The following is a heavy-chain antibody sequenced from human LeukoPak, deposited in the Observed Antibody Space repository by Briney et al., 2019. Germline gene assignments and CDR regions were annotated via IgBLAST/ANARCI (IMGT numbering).Heavy chain of an antibody. V-gene: IGHV1-18*01. CDR2: ISAYNGNT. CDR1: GYTFTSYG. D-gene: IGHD4-23*01. J-gene: IGHJ4*02. CDR3: ARDLGGNSVVEGVDY. Sequence: EASVKASCKASGYTFTSYGISWVRQAPGQGLEWMGWISAYNGNTNYAQKLQGRVTMTTDTSTSTAYMELRSLRSEDTAVYYCARDLGGNSVVEGVDYWGQGTLVTVSS.